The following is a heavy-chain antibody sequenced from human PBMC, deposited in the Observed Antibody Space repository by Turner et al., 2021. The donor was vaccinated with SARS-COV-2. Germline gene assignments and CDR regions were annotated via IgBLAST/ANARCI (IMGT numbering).Heavy chain of an antibody. CDR2: ISWNSGSI. CDR3: AKDMVRGIIYYYYGMDV. CDR1: GFTFDDYV. Sequence: EVQLVESGGGLVPPGRSLGLSCVASGFTFDDYVMHWVRQAPGKGLEWVSGISWNSGSIGYAESVRGRFTISRDNAKNSLYLQMNSLRAEDTALYYCAKDMVRGIIYYYYGMDVWGQGTTVTVSS. V-gene: IGHV3-9*01. D-gene: IGHD3-10*01. J-gene: IGHJ6*02.